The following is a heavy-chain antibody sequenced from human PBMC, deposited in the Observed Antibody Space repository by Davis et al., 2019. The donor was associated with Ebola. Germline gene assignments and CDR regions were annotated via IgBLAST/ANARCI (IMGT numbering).Heavy chain of an antibody. CDR1: GYSFTDDG. J-gene: IGHJ6*02. CDR3: ARDGQRNQYYDVLTGYHYYSMDV. Sequence: ASVKVSCKASGYSFTDDGISWVRQAPGQGLEWMGWISAYNGNTNYAQKLQGRVTMTTDTSTSTAYMELRSLRSDDTAVYYCARDGQRNQYYDVLTGYHYYSMDVWGQGTTVTVSS. D-gene: IGHD3-9*01. V-gene: IGHV1-18*01. CDR2: ISAYNGNT.